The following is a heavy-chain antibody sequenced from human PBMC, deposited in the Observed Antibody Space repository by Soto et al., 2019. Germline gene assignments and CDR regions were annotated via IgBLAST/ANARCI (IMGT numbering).Heavy chain of an antibody. CDR1: GFTFSSYS. CDR2: ISSSSSYI. CDR3: EAGVLYDFWSGYYTVADY. Sequence: GGSLRLSCAASGFTFSSYSMNWVRQAPGKGLEWVSSISSSSSYIYYADSVKGRFTISRDNAKNSLYLQMNSLRAEDTAVYYCEAGVLYDFWSGYYTVADYWGQGTLVTVSS. V-gene: IGHV3-21*01. D-gene: IGHD3-3*01. J-gene: IGHJ4*02.